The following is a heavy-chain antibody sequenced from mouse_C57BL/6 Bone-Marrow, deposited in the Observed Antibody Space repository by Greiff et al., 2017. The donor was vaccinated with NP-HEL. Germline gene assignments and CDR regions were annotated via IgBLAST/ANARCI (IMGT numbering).Heavy chain of an antibody. D-gene: IGHD2-4*01. J-gene: IGHJ3*01. CDR1: GFNIKDYY. CDR2: IDPENGDT. V-gene: IGHV14-4*01. CDR3: TPLDDYPYAY. Sequence: VQLQQSGAELVRPGASVKLSCTASGFNIKDYYMHWVKQRPEQGLEWIGWIDPENGDTEYASKFQGKATITADTSSNTAYLQLSSLTAEDTAVYYCTPLDDYPYAYWGQGTVVTVSA.